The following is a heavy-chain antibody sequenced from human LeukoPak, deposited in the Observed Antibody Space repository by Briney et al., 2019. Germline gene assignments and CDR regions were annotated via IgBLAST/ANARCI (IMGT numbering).Heavy chain of an antibody. Sequence: GGSLRLSCAASGFTFSSYEMNWVRQAPGKGLEWVSYISSSGSTIYYADSVKGRFTISRDNAKNSLYLQMNSLRAEDTAVCYCARDIEVAGLFFDYWGQGTLVTASS. CDR2: ISSSGSTI. CDR1: GFTFSSYE. V-gene: IGHV3-48*03. CDR3: ARDIEVAGLFFDY. D-gene: IGHD6-13*01. J-gene: IGHJ4*02.